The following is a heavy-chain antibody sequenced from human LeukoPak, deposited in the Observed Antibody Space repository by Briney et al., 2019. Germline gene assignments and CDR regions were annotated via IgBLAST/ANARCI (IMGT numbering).Heavy chain of an antibody. V-gene: IGHV3-21*01. Sequence: PGGSLRLSCAASGFTFSSYSMNWVRQAPGKGLEWVSSISSSSSYIYYADSMKGRFTISRDNAKNSLYLQMNSLRADDTAVYYCARAIVVPAAIAVGAYWYFDLWGRGTLVTVSS. J-gene: IGHJ2*01. CDR3: ARAIVVPAAIAVGAYWYFDL. CDR2: ISSSSSYI. CDR1: GFTFSSYS. D-gene: IGHD2-2*02.